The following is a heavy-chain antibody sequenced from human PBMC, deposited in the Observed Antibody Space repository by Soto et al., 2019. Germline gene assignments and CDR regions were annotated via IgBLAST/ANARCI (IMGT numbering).Heavy chain of an antibody. D-gene: IGHD2-8*01. V-gene: IGHV1-18*01. CDR1: GYTFSRYG. Sequence: QGQLVQSGGEVKKPGASVKVSCKASGYTFSRYGISWVRQAPGQGLEWMGWISGYNGDTNYAQKFQGRVTMTIDTSTTRAYMERRSLTSDDTAVYYCAKNGQPPYYYYGLDVWGQGTTVTVSS. J-gene: IGHJ6*02. CDR2: ISGYNGDT. CDR3: AKNGQPPYYYYGLDV.